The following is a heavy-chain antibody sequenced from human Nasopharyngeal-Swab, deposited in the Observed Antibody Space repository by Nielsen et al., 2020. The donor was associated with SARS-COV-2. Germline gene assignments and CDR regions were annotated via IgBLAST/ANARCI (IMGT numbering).Heavy chain of an antibody. CDR2: INAGNGNT. CDR1: GYTFTSYA. Sequence: ASVKVSCKASGYTFTSYAMHWVRQAPGQRLEWMGWINAGNGNTKYSQKFQGRVTITRYTSASTAYMELSSLRSDDTAVYYCARDCGSSLEYFQHWGRGTLVTVSS. D-gene: IGHD1-26*01. V-gene: IGHV1-3*01. J-gene: IGHJ1*01. CDR3: ARDCGSSLEYFQH.